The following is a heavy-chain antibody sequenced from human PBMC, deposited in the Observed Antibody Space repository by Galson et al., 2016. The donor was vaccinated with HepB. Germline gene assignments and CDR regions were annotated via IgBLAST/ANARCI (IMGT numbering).Heavy chain of an antibody. CDR1: GFSFTSYS. CDR2: IPFNTTYI. V-gene: IGHV3-21*01. D-gene: IGHD1-1*01. J-gene: IGHJ6*02. Sequence: SLRLSCAASGFSFTSYSLNWVRQAPGKGLEWVSSIPFNTTYIHYSDSVKGRFTISRDNAKKSVFLQMDSLRVEDTAVYYCTRDRTTGIPQFYYYGMDVWGQGTTVTVS. CDR3: TRDRTTGIPQFYYYGMDV.